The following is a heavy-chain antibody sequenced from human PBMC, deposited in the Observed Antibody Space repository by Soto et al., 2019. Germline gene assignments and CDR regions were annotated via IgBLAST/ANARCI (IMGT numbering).Heavy chain of an antibody. V-gene: IGHV3-66*01. CDR2: IHSGGST. CDR3: ARTPKVLRYFDWFDY. CDR1: GFTVSSNY. D-gene: IGHD3-9*01. Sequence: PGGSLRLSCAASGFTVSSNYMSWVRQAPGKGLEWVSVIHSGGSTYYADSVKGRFTISRDNSKNTLYLQMNSLRAEDTAVYYCARTPKVLRYFDWFDYWGQGTLVTVSS. J-gene: IGHJ4*02.